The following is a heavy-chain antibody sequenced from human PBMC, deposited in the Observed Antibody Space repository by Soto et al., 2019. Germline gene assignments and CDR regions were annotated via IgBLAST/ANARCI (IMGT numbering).Heavy chain of an antibody. CDR3: ARDSTIFGVVTADSYYYGMDV. Sequence: GGSLRLSCAASGFTFSSYAMHWVRQAPGKGLEWVAVISYDGSNKYYADSVKGRFTISRDNSKSTLYLQMNSLRAEDTAVYYCARDSTIFGVVTADSYYYGMDVWGQGTTVTVSS. CDR2: ISYDGSNK. CDR1: GFTFSSYA. V-gene: IGHV3-30-3*01. D-gene: IGHD3-3*01. J-gene: IGHJ6*02.